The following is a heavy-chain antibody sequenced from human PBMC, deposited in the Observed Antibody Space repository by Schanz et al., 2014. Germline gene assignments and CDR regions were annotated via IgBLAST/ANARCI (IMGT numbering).Heavy chain of an antibody. D-gene: IGHD3-10*01. J-gene: IGHJ1*01. Sequence: VPLVESGGGVVQPGRSLRLSCAASGFIFSSYGMHWVRQAPGKGLEWLSYIATSSSTRHYADSVKGRVTISRDNAKNSVSLQMRRLRVEDTAVYYCASGVHVSSLQKGLQFWGRGTLVIVSS. CDR3: ASGVHVSSLQKGLQF. V-gene: IGHV3-48*01. CDR1: GFIFSSYG. CDR2: IATSSSTR.